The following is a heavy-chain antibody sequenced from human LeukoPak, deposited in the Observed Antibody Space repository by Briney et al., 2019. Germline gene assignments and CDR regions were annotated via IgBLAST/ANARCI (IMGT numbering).Heavy chain of an antibody. CDR1: GFTFSSYA. D-gene: IGHD3-16*01. CDR2: ISGSGGST. Sequence: GGSLRLSCAASGFTFSSYAMSWVRQAPGKGLEWVSAISGSGGSTYYADSVKGRFTISRDNSKNTLYLQMNSLRAEDTAVYYCAKVHGSWGLEFLRGEFDYWGQGTLVTVSS. CDR3: AKVHGSWGLEFLRGEFDY. J-gene: IGHJ4*02. V-gene: IGHV3-23*01.